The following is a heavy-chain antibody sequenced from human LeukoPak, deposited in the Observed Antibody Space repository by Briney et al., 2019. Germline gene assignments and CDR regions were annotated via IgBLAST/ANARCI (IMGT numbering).Heavy chain of an antibody. CDR3: ARDRGRKFDP. J-gene: IGHJ5*02. CDR2: ISGSGGST. V-gene: IGHV3-23*01. CDR1: GFTFSSYA. Sequence: PGGSLRLSCAAPGFTFSSYAMSWVRQAPGKGLEWVSAISGSGGSTYYADSVKGRFTISRDNAKNSLYLQMNSLRAEDTAVYYCARDRGRKFDPWGQGTLVTVSS. D-gene: IGHD3-10*01.